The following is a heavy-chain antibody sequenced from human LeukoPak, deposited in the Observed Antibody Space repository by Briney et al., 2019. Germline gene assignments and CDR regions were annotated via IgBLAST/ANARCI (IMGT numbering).Heavy chain of an antibody. CDR1: GYTFTTYG. V-gene: IGHV1-18*01. CDR3: ARDLRRDSSGWSSQVVLDY. Sequence: EASVKVSCKASGYTFTTYGFSWVRQAPGQGLEWMGWISAYNGNTYYAQRLQGRVTMTTDTSTNTAYMELRSLRSDDTAVYYCARDLRRDSSGWSSQVVLDYWGQGTLVTVSS. D-gene: IGHD6-19*01. CDR2: ISAYNGNT. J-gene: IGHJ4*02.